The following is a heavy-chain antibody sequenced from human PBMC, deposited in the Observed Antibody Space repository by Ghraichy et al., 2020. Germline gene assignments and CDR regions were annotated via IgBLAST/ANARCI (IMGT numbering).Heavy chain of an antibody. Sequence: ASVKVSCKASGYTFTGYYMHWVRQAPGQGLEWMGWINPNSGGTNYAQKFQGRVTMTRDTSISTAYMELSRLRSDDTAVYYCARVLREMEQWLALDYWGQGTLVTVSS. CDR1: GYTFTGYY. CDR3: ARVLREMEQWLALDY. V-gene: IGHV1-2*02. D-gene: IGHD6-19*01. J-gene: IGHJ4*02. CDR2: INPNSGGT.